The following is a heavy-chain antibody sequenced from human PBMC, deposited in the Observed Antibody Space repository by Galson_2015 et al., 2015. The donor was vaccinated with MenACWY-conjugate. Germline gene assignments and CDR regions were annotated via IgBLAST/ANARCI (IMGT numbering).Heavy chain of an antibody. V-gene: IGHV4-31*03. CDR1: GGSISSGGYY. D-gene: IGHD2-15*01. CDR2: IYYSGNT. CDR3: ARGDGAATYYYYGMDV. J-gene: IGHJ6*02. Sequence: LSLTCTVSGGSISSGGYYWSWIRQHPGKGLEWIGYIYYSGNTYYNPSLKSRVTISVDTSKNQFSLKLSSVTAADTAVYYCARGDGAATYYYYGMDVWGQGTTVTVSS.